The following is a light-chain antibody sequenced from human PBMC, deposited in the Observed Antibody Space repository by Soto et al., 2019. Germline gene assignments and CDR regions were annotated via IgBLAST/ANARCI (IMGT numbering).Light chain of an antibody. V-gene: IGLV2-8*01. Sequence: QSVLTQPPSASGSPGQSVTISCTGTSSDVGAYNYVSWYQHHPGKAPKLMVYEVNKRPSGVPDRFSGSKSGNTASLTVSGLQAEDEADYYRTSHAGTINFPYIFGTGTKLTVL. CDR1: SSDVGAYNY. CDR2: EVN. J-gene: IGLJ1*01. CDR3: TSHAGTINFPYI.